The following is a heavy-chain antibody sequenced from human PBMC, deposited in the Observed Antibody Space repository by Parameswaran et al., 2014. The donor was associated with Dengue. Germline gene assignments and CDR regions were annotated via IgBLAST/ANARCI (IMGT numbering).Heavy chain of an antibody. CDR2: FDPEDGET. J-gene: IGHJ3*02. D-gene: IGHD3-9*01. V-gene: IGHV1-24*01. Sequence: WVRQAPGQGLEWMGGFDPEDGETIYAQKFQGRVTMTEDTSTDTAYMELSSLRSEDTAVYYCATVTPRYFDWPYAFDIWGQGTMVTVSS. CDR3: ATVTPRYFDWPYAFDI.